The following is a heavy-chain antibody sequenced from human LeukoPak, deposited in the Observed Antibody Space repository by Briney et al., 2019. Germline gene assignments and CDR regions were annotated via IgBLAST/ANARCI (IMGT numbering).Heavy chain of an antibody. CDR2: ISSSSSTI. CDR1: GFNFNTYA. CDR3: TRVGGYQLPKFDY. V-gene: IGHV3-48*02. D-gene: IGHD2-2*01. Sequence: GGSLRLDCAACGFNFNTYAMNWVGQPPGKVRDSISYISSSSSTIYYADSVKGRFSISRDNAKNSVYLEMNSPGDEDTAVYYCTRVGGYQLPKFDYWGRGTLVTVSS. J-gene: IGHJ4*02.